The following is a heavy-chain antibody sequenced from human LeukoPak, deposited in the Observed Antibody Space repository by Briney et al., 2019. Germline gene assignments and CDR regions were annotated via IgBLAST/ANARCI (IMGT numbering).Heavy chain of an antibody. D-gene: IGHD4-17*01. CDR1: GFTFSSYW. Sequence: GGSLRLSCAASGFTFSSYWMNWVRQAPGKGLEWVANIKPDGRETYYVDSVKGRFTISRDNAKSSLYLQMNSLRAEDTAVYYCARDYYGDQTFDYWGQGTLVTVSS. CDR2: IKPDGRET. CDR3: ARDYYGDQTFDY. J-gene: IGHJ4*02. V-gene: IGHV3-7*03.